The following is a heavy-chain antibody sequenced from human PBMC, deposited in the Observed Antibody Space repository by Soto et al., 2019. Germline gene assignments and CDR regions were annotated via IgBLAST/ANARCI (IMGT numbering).Heavy chain of an antibody. Sequence: QVQLQQWGAGLLKPSETLSLTCAVYGGSFSGYYWSWIRQPPVKGLEWIGEINHSGSTNYNPSLKIRVTISVDTSKNQCSLHLSSVTAADTDVYYCAKGRHYDFCSGRRIGAFDIWGQGTMVSGSS. V-gene: IGHV4-34*01. D-gene: IGHD3-3*01. J-gene: IGHJ3*02. CDR1: GGSFSGYY. CDR2: INHSGST. CDR3: AKGRHYDFCSGRRIGAFDI.